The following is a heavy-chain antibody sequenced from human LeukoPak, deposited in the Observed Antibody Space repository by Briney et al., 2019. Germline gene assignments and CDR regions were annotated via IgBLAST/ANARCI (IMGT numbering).Heavy chain of an antibody. CDR2: ISSSGSYI. CDR3: ARDEKGAFDI. V-gene: IGHV3-21*01. Sequence: GGPLNLSCAASGFTFSSYSMNWVRQAPGKGLEWVSSISSSGSYIYYADSVRGRFTISRDNAKNSLYLQMNSLRAEDTAVFYCARDEKGAFDIWGQGTMVTVSS. CDR1: GFTFSSYS. J-gene: IGHJ3*02.